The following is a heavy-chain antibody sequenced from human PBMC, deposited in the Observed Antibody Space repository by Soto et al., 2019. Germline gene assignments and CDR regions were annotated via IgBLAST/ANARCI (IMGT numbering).Heavy chain of an antibody. CDR2: ISTRSDT. V-gene: IGHV3-21*01. Sequence: GGSLRLSCAASGFPFTTYSMNWVRQAPGKGLEWVSSISTRSDTYYADSVKGRFTISRDNANNSVSLQMNSLRAEDTAVYYCAREETRLPLPFGLDVWGQGTTVTVSS. CDR3: AREETRLPLPFGLDV. J-gene: IGHJ6*02. CDR1: GFPFTTYS. D-gene: IGHD3-10*01.